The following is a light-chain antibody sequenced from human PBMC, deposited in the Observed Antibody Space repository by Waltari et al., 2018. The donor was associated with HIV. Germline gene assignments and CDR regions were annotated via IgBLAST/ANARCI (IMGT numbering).Light chain of an antibody. CDR2: EVS. V-gene: IGLV2-14*01. Sequence: QSALTQPASVSGSPGQSITISCTGTSRDVGGYNYVAWYQQHPGKAPKVMIYEVSNRPSGVSNRFSGSKSGNTASLTISGLQAEDEADYYCSSYTTSSTLVIFGGGTKLTVL. CDR1: SRDVGGYNY. CDR3: SSYTTSSTLVI. J-gene: IGLJ2*01.